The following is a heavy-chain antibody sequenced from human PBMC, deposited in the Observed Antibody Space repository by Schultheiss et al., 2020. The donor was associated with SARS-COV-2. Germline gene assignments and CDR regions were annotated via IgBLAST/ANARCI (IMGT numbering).Heavy chain of an antibody. CDR2: IYTSGST. J-gene: IGHJ4*02. V-gene: IGHV4-30-2*01. CDR1: GGSISSGGYS. CDR3: ARESGVAAGPYYFDY. D-gene: IGHD6-13*01. Sequence: SETLSLTCAVSGGSISSGGYSWSWIRQPPGKGLEWIGRIYTSGSTNYNPSLKSRVTISVDRSKNQFSLKLSSVTAADTAVYYCARESGVAAGPYYFDYWGQGTLVTVSS.